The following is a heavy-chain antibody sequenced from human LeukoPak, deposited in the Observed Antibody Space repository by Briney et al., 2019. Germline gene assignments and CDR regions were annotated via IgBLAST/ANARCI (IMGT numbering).Heavy chain of an antibody. V-gene: IGHV1-18*01. D-gene: IGHD6-13*01. CDR1: GYTFTSYG. CDR3: AREALRSYSSSWSDNWFDP. Sequence: WASVKVSCKASGYTFTSYGISWVRQAPGQGLEWMGWISAYNGNTNYAQKLQGRVTMTTDTSTSTAYMELRSLRSDDTAVYYCAREALRSYSSSWSDNWFDPWGQGTLVTVSS. CDR2: ISAYNGNT. J-gene: IGHJ5*02.